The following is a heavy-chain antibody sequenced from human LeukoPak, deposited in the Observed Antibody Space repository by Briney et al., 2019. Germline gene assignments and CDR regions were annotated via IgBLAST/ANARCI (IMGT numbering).Heavy chain of an antibody. Sequence: KPSETLSLTCTVSGGSISSHYWSWIRQPLGKGLEWIGYIYYSGSTNYNPSLKSRVTISVDTSKNQFSLKLSSVTAADTAVYYCARENDYSNYEFGYWGQGTLVTVSS. V-gene: IGHV4-59*11. J-gene: IGHJ4*02. CDR2: IYYSGST. CDR3: ARENDYSNYEFGY. D-gene: IGHD4-11*01. CDR1: GGSISSHY.